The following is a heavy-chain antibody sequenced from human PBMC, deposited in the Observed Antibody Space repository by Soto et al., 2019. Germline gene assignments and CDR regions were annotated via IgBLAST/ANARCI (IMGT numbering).Heavy chain of an antibody. V-gene: IGHV1-69*01. CDR2: IIPIFGTA. D-gene: IGHD3-22*01. J-gene: IGHJ4*02. CDR1: GGTFSSYA. CDR3: ARGAREDSRGYYRDY. Sequence: QVQLVQSGAEVKKPGSSVKVSCKASGGTFSSYAISWVRQAPGQGLEWMGGIIPIFGTANYAQKFQGRVTITADESTRAAHVELSQLRSEDTAGYYCARGAREDSRGYYRDYWGQGTLVPVSS.